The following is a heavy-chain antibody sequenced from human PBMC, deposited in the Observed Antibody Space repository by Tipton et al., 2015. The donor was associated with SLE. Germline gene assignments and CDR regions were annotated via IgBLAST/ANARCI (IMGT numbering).Heavy chain of an antibody. Sequence: SLRLSCAASGFTFSSYAMSWVRQAPGKGLEWVSAISGSGGSTYYADSVKGRFTISRDNSKNTRYLQMNSLRAEDTAVYYCAKALVVVVATTPCYFDYGGQGTLVTVSS. CDR2: ISGSGGST. CDR1: GFTFSSYA. CDR3: AKALVVVVATTPCYFDY. V-gene: IGHV3-23*01. J-gene: IGHJ4*02. D-gene: IGHD2-15*01.